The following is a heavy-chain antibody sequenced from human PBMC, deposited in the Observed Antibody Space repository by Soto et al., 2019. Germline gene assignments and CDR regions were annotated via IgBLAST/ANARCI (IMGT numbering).Heavy chain of an antibody. J-gene: IGHJ5*02. Sequence: QLQLQESGPGLVKPSETLSLTCTVSGGSISSRGYYWGWIRQPPGKGLEWIGSIYSSGSTYYNPSLKSRVTISVDTSKNQFSLKLSSVTAADTAVYYCARHIRRVTTPNWFDPWGQGTLVTVSS. CDR2: IYSSGST. D-gene: IGHD2-21*02. CDR1: GGSISSRGYY. V-gene: IGHV4-39*01. CDR3: ARHIRRVTTPNWFDP.